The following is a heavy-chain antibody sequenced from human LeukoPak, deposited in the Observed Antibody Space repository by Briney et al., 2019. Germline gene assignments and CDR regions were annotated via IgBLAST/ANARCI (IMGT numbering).Heavy chain of an antibody. CDR3: ARQQGHYDFWSGYYGYYYYSYTDV. Sequence: GASVKVSFKASGYTFTRYGISWLRQAAGQGLEGMGGTSAYSGNTNYAQKLQGRVTMTTDTSTRAAYLDLRSLRSDDTAVYYCARQQGHYDFWSGYYGYYYYSYTDVWGKGTTVTVSS. V-gene: IGHV1-18*01. CDR2: TSAYSGNT. J-gene: IGHJ6*03. CDR1: GYTFTRYG. D-gene: IGHD3-3*01.